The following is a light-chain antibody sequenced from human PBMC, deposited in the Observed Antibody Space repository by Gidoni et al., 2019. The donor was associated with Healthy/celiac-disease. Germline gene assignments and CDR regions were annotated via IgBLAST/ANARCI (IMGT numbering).Light chain of an antibody. J-gene: IGLJ3*02. Sequence: SYELTQPPSVSVSPGQTARITCSGDALTKKYAYWYQQKPGQAPVLVIYKDSERPSGIPERFSGSSSGTTVTLTISGVQAEDEADYYCQSADSSGTYWVFGGGTKLTVL. V-gene: IGLV3-25*03. CDR1: ALTKKY. CDR3: QSADSSGTYWV. CDR2: KDS.